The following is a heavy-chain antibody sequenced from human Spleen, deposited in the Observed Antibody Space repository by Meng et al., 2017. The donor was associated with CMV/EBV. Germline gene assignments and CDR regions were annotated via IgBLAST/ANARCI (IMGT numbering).Heavy chain of an antibody. CDR1: GFTFSSYA. D-gene: IGHD2-2*01. CDR2: ISSSSSYI. Sequence: GGSLRLSCAASGFTFSSYAMSWVRQAPGKGLEWVSSISSSSSYIYYADSVKGRFTISRDNAKNSLYLQMNSLRAEDTAVYYCASMWGYRRYCSSTSCYGAYYYYGMDVWGQGTTVTVSS. V-gene: IGHV3-21*01. J-gene: IGHJ6*02. CDR3: ASMWGYRRYCSSTSCYGAYYYYGMDV.